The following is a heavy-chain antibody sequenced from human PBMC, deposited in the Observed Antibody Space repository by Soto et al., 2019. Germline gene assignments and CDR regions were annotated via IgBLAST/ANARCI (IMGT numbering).Heavy chain of an antibody. CDR3: ARRRISGGRCCFCRDAFDF. CDR1: GGSISSCY. CDR2: IYYSGST. J-gene: IGHJ3*01. D-gene: IGHD2-15*01. Sequence: PSETLSLPCTVSGGSISSCYWSWIRQPPGKGLEWIGYIYYSGSTNYNPSLQSRVTISVDTSKNQFSLPLSSVTAAHTAVYYCARRRISGGRCCFCRDAFDFWGQRTMVIVSS. V-gene: IGHV4-59*01.